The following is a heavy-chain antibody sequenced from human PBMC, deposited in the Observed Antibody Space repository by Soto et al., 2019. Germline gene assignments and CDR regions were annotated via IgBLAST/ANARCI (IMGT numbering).Heavy chain of an antibody. Sequence: QVQLVQSGAEVKKPGSSVKVSCKASGGTFSSYAISWVRQAPGQGLEWMGWINPNSGGTNYAQKFQGRVTMTRDTSISTAYMELSRLRSDDTAVYYCAREPLDYYYYGMDVWGQGTTVTVSS. CDR2: INPNSGGT. J-gene: IGHJ6*02. CDR3: AREPLDYYYYGMDV. V-gene: IGHV1-2*02. CDR1: GGTFSSYA.